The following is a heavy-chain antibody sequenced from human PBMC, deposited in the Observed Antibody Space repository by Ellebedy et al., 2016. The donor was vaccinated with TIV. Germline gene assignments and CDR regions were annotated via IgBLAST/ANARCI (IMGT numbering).Heavy chain of an antibody. J-gene: IGHJ5*02. CDR2: IKEDGIKK. V-gene: IGHV3-7*01. Sequence: GGSLRLSXATSGFTFTAYGMSWVRQAPGKGLEWVANIKEDGIKKNYADSVKGRFAISRDNDENSLYLQMNSLKVEDTAVYYCTRGAGEPDWFNPWGQGILVTVSA. CDR3: TRGAGEPDWFNP. CDR1: GFTFTAYG.